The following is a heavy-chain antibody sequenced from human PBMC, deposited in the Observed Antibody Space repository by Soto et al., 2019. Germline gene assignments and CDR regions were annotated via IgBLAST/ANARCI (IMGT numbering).Heavy chain of an antibody. CDR2: INPNSGGT. CDR3: ARGYYYGSGSYQDYYYYYGMDV. J-gene: IGHJ6*02. CDR1: GYTFTGYY. D-gene: IGHD3-10*01. V-gene: IGHV1-2*04. Sequence: QVQLVQSGAEVKKPGASVKVSCKASGYTFTGYYMHWVRQAPGQGLEWMGWINPNSGGTNYAQKFQGWVPMTRDTSISTAYMELSRLRSDDTAVYYCARGYYYGSGSYQDYYYYYGMDVWGQGTTVTVSS.